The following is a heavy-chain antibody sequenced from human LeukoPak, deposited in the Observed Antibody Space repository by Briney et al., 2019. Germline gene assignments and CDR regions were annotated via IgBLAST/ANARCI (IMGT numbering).Heavy chain of an antibody. CDR1: GGSISSYY. Sequence: SETLSLTCTVSGGSISSYYWSWIRQPPGKGLEWIGEINHSGSTNYNPSLKSRVTISVDTSKNQFSLKLSSVTAADTAVYYCASYSKEGYYFDYWGQGTLVTVSS. D-gene: IGHD4-11*01. V-gene: IGHV4-34*01. J-gene: IGHJ4*02. CDR3: ASYSKEGYYFDY. CDR2: INHSGST.